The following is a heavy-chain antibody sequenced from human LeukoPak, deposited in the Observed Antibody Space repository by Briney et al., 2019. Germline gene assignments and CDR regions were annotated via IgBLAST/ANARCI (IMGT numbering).Heavy chain of an antibody. CDR3: ARGDRVARTNYYYYYGMDV. CDR2: IYYSGST. V-gene: IGHV4-61*01. D-gene: IGHD5-12*01. CDR1: GGSVSSGSYY. J-gene: IGHJ6*04. Sequence: SETLSLTCTVSGGSVSSGSYYWSWIRQPPGQGLEWIGYIYYSGSTNYNPSLKSRITISVDTTKNQFSLKLSSGTAADTAVYYCARGDRVARTNYYYYYGMDVWGKGTTVTVSS.